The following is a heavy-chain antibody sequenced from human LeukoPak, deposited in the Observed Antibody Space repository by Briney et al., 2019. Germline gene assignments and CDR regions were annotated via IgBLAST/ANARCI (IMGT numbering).Heavy chain of an antibody. CDR2: ISGTGGGT. J-gene: IGHJ6*02. V-gene: IGHV3-23*01. D-gene: IGHD6-19*01. CDR1: GFTFSNYN. CDR3: AKGKVAGNIYYYYGMDV. Sequence: GGSLRLSCAASGFTFSNYNMNWVRQAPGKGLEWVSAISGTGGGTYYSDSVKGRFTISRDNSQNTLSLQMNSLRAEDTAVYYCAKGKVAGNIYYYYGMDVWGQGTTVTVSS.